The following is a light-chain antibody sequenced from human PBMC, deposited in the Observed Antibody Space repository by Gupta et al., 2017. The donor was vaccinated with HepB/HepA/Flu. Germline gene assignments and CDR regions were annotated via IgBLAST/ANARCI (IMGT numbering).Light chain of an antibody. V-gene: IGKV3-15*01. J-gene: IGKJ1*01. Sequence: EIVMTQSPATLSVSPGERATLSCRASQSVSSNLAWYQKKPGQAPRLPIYGTSTRAAGIPARFSGSGSGTEFTLTISSLQSEDFAVYYCQQYNNWPRTFGQGTKVEIK. CDR1: QSVSSN. CDR3: QQYNNWPRT. CDR2: GTS.